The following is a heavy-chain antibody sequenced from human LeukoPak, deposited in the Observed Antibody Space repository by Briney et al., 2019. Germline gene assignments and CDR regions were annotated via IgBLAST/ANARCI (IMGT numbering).Heavy chain of an antibody. Sequence: GGSLRLSCAASGFTFSSYGMSWVRQAPGKGLEWVSAISGSGGSTYYADSVKGRFTISRDNAKNSLYLQMNSLRAEDTAVYYCARGKWSTRHWGQGTLVTVSS. D-gene: IGHD2-15*01. CDR2: ISGSGGST. V-gene: IGHV3-23*01. CDR3: ARGKWSTRH. CDR1: GFTFSSYG. J-gene: IGHJ4*02.